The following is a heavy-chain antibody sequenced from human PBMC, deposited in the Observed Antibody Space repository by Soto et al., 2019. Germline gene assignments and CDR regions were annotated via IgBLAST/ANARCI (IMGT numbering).Heavy chain of an antibody. CDR2: ISSSSSYI. V-gene: IGHV3-21*01. J-gene: IGHJ6*02. D-gene: IGHD4-17*01. CDR3: ARGIYGDYLSYYYYYGMDV. CDR1: GFTFSSYS. Sequence: PGGSLRLSCAASGFTFSSYSMNWLRQAPGKGLEWVSSISSSSSYIYYADSVKGRFTISRDNAKNSLYLQMNSLRAEDTAVYYCARGIYGDYLSYYYYYGMDVWGQGTTVTVSS.